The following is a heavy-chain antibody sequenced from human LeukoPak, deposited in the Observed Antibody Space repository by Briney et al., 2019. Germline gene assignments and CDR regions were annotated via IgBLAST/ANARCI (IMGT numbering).Heavy chain of an antibody. V-gene: IGHV4-31*03. Sequence: SETLSLTCTVSGGSISSGGYYWSWIRQHPGKGLEWIGYIYYSGSTYYNPSLKSRVTISVDTSKNQFSLKLSSVTAADTAVYYCARVEWSGGSPYFDYWGQGTLVTVSS. J-gene: IGHJ4*02. CDR3: ARVEWSGGSPYFDY. CDR2: IYYSGST. D-gene: IGHD2-15*01. CDR1: GGSISSGGYY.